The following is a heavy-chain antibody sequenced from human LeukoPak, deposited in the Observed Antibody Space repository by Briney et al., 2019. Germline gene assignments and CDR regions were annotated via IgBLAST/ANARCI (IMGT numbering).Heavy chain of an antibody. Sequence: PGGSLRLSCAASGFTFSSYWMNWARQAPGKGLEWVASINHNGNVNYYVDSVKGRFTISRDNAKNSLYLQMSNLRAEDTAVYFCARGPGSSGYYPFYYYYGMDVWGQGTTVTVSS. V-gene: IGHV3-7*03. CDR2: INHNGNVN. D-gene: IGHD3-22*01. CDR1: GFTFSSYW. J-gene: IGHJ6*02. CDR3: ARGPGSSGYYPFYYYYGMDV.